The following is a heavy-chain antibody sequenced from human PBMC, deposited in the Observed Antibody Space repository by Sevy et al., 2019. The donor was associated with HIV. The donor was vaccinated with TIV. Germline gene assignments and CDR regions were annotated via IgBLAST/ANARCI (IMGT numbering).Heavy chain of an antibody. Sequence: SETLSLTCTVSGGSISSSPYYWSWIRQPPGKGLEWIGSFYDTGSAYYNPSLKSRVTISVDTSKNQSSLELSFVTAADTAVYYCARHRAYCSDGSCYSPWYFNLWGRGTLVTVSS. V-gene: IGHV4-39*01. CDR3: ARHRAYCSDGSCYSPWYFNL. D-gene: IGHD2-15*01. CDR1: GGSISSSPYY. CDR2: FYDTGSA. J-gene: IGHJ2*01.